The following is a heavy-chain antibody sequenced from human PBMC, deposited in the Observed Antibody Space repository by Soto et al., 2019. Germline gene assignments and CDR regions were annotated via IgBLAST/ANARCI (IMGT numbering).Heavy chain of an antibody. D-gene: IGHD6-19*01. Sequence: ASVKVSCKASGYTFSGFYMHWVRQAPGQGLEWMGWINPNSGGTKSAEKFLGRVTMTRDTSISTAYMELSRLTSDDTAVYYCASAAVTGTAGLDFWGQGTQVTVS. CDR1: GYTFSGFY. CDR2: INPNSGGT. V-gene: IGHV1-2*02. J-gene: IGHJ4*02. CDR3: ASAAVTGTAGLDF.